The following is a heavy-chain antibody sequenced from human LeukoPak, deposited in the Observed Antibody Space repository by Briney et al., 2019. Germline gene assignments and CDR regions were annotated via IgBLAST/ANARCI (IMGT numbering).Heavy chain of an antibody. CDR3: ARKMTPDAFDI. J-gene: IGHJ3*02. V-gene: IGHV1-18*04. CDR1: GYTFTGYY. CDR2: ISAYNGNT. Sequence: ASVKVSCKASGYTFTGYYMHWVRQAPGQGLEWMGWISAYNGNTNYAQKLQGRVTMTTDTSTSTAYMELRSLRSDDTAVYYCARKMTPDAFDIWGQGTMVTVSS.